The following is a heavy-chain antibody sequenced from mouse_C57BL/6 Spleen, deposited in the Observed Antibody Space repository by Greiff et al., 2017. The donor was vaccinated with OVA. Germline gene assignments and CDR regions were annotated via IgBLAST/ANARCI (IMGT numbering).Heavy chain of an antibody. J-gene: IGHJ4*01. CDR1: GFSFNTYA. Sequence: EVKLMESGGGLVQPKGSLKLSCAASGFSFNTYAMNWVRQAPGKGLEWVARIRSKSNNYATYYADSVKDRFTISRDDSESMLYLQMNNLKTEDTAMYYCALDGYYAMDYWGQGTSVTVSS. V-gene: IGHV10-1*01. CDR3: ALDGYYAMDY. CDR2: IRSKSNNYAT.